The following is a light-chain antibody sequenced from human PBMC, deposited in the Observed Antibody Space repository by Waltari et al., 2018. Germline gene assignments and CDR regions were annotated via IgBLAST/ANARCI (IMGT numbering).Light chain of an antibody. J-gene: IGLJ3*02. CDR3: ASWDDSLNGLWV. Sequence: QSVLTQPPSASGTPGQRVTISCSGSASNIGGNLVNWYQQLPGKPPKLLNYRSDQRPSGVPDRFSGSKTGTSAALAISGLQSDDEADYFCASWDDSLNGLWVFGGGTKVTVL. CDR2: RSD. CDR1: ASNIGGNL. V-gene: IGLV1-44*01.